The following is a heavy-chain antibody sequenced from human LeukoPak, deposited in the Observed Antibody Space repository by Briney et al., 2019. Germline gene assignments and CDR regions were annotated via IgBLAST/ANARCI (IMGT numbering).Heavy chain of an antibody. CDR3: ARRGASTWYDMFFFDY. J-gene: IGHJ4*02. V-gene: IGHV1-2*02. CDR1: GYSFTGYY. D-gene: IGHD6-13*01. CDR2: ISPNSGGT. Sequence: GASVKVSCKASGYSFTGYYMHWVRQAPGQGLEWMGWISPNSGGTNYAQKFQGRVTMTRDTSISTAYMELSRLRSDDTAVYYCARRGASTWYDMFFFDYWGRGALVTVSS.